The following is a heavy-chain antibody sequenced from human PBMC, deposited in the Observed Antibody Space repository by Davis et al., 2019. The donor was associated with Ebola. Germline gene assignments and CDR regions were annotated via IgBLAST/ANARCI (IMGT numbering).Heavy chain of an antibody. Sequence: GESLKISCAASGFTFSSYWMSWVRQAPGKGLVWVSRINSDGSSTRYADSVKGRFTISRDNAKNTLYLQMNSLRAEDTAVYYCASGCSGGSCYGLGYWGQGTLVTVSS. V-gene: IGHV3-74*01. CDR2: INSDGSST. CDR3: ASGCSGGSCYGLGY. J-gene: IGHJ4*02. D-gene: IGHD2-15*01. CDR1: GFTFSSYW.